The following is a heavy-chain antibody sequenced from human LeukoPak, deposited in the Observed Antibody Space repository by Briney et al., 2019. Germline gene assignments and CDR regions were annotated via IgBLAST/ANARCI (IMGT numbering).Heavy chain of an antibody. CDR3: ARDLSGSYVFVY. CDR1: GFTFSSHG. V-gene: IGHV3-30*03. J-gene: IGHJ4*02. Sequence: PGGSLRLSCAASGFTFSSHGIHWVRQAPGEGLEWVAVISYDGSNKNYADSVKGRFTISRDNSKNTLYLQMNSLRAEDTALYYCARDLSGSYVFVYWGQGTLVTVSS. CDR2: ISYDGSNK. D-gene: IGHD1-26*01.